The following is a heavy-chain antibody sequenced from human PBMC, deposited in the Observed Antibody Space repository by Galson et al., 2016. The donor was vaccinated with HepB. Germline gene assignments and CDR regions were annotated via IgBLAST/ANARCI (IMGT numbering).Heavy chain of an antibody. CDR1: GYTFNSYG. Sequence: SVKVSCKASGYTFNSYGITWVRQAPGQGLDWMGWISANNGKRNYAQKFQGRVTMTTDTSTTTAYMELRSLRSDDTAIYYCARDSGLEGELPGFWGQGTLVTVSS. V-gene: IGHV1-18*04. CDR2: ISANNGKR. D-gene: IGHD1-26*01. CDR3: ARDSGLEGELPGF. J-gene: IGHJ4*02.